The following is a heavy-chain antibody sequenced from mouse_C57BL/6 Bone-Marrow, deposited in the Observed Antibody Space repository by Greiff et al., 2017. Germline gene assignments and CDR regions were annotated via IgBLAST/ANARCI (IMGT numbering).Heavy chain of an antibody. Sequence: EVKLQESGAELVRPGSSVKMSCKTSGYTFTSYGINWVKQRPGQGLEWIGYIYIGNGYTEYNEKFKGKATLTSDTSSSTAYMQLSSLTSEDSAIYFCARVDGYLRNYRRFAYWGQGTLVTVSA. CDR3: ARVDGYLRNYRRFAY. CDR2: IYIGNGYT. CDR1: GYTFTSYG. V-gene: IGHV1-58*01. D-gene: IGHD2-3*01. J-gene: IGHJ3*01.